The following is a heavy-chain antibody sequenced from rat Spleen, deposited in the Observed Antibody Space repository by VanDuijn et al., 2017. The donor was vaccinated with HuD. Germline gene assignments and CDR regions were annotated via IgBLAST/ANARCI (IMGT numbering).Heavy chain of an antibody. D-gene: IGHD1-6*01. V-gene: IGHV5-29*01. CDR1: GFTFSNYG. CDR2: ISYDGSST. Sequence: EVQLVESGGGLVQPGRSLKLSCAASGFTFSNYGMAWVRQAPTKGLEWVATISYDGSSTYYRDSVKGRFTISRDNAKSTLYLQMDSLRSEDTATYYCARHGLLRSPFDYWGQGVMVTVSS. J-gene: IGHJ2*01. CDR3: ARHGLLRSPFDY.